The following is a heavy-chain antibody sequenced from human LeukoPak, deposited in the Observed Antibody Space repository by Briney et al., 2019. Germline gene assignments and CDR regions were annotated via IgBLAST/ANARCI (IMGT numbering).Heavy chain of an antibody. CDR3: ARGRSIVVVPAAMIGPGNNWFDP. D-gene: IGHD2-2*01. V-gene: IGHV1-8*03. CDR2: MNHNSSNK. Sequence: ASVKVSCKSTGYTFTSYDINWVRHATAHGLEWMERMNHNSSNKRYAQKFQGRVTITRNTSISTAYMELSSLRSEDTAVYYCARGRSIVVVPAAMIGPGNNWFDPWGQGTLVTVSS. J-gene: IGHJ5*02. CDR1: GYTFTSYD.